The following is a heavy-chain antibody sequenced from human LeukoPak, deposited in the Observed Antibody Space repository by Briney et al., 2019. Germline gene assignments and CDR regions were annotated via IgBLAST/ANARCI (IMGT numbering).Heavy chain of an antibody. CDR1: GSTFSTYG. CDR3: AKDKDPWKSTSVSDFDY. J-gene: IGHJ4*02. V-gene: IGHV3-30*02. D-gene: IGHD1-1*01. Sequence: GGSLRLSCAASGSTFSTYGMHWVRQAPGKGLEWVAFIRYDGSNKYYADSVKGRFTISRDNSKNTLYLQMNSLRAEDTAMYFCAKDKDPWKSTSVSDFDYWGQGTLVTVSS. CDR2: IRYDGSNK.